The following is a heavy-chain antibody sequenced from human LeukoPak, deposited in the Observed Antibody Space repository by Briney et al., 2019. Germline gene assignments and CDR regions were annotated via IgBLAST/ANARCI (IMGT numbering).Heavy chain of an antibody. CDR3: AKDGTTVTTLNYFDY. Sequence: GGSLRLSCAASGFTFSSYGMHWVRQAPGKGLEWVAIIWYDGSNKYYADSVKGRFTISRDNSKNTLYLQMNSLRAEDTAVYYCAKDGTTVTTLNYFDYWGQGTPVTVSS. J-gene: IGHJ4*02. D-gene: IGHD4-17*01. V-gene: IGHV3-33*06. CDR2: IWYDGSNK. CDR1: GFTFSSYG.